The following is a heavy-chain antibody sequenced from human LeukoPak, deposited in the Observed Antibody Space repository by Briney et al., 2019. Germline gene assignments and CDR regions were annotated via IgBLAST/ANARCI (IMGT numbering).Heavy chain of an antibody. CDR2: IYHSGST. Sequence: PSQTLSLTCAVSGGSISSGGYSWSWIRQPPGKGLEWIGYIYHSGSTYYNPSLKSRVTISVDRSKNQFSLKLSSVTAADTAVYYCARAADHDYGDYRDAFDIWGQGTMVTVSS. CDR3: ARAADHDYGDYRDAFDI. J-gene: IGHJ3*02. CDR1: GGSISSGGYS. D-gene: IGHD4-17*01. V-gene: IGHV4-30-2*01.